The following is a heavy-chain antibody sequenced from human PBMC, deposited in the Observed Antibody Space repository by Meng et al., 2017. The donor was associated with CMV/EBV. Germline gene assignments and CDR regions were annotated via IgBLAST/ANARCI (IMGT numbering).Heavy chain of an antibody. CDR2: IYYSGST. CDR1: GRSISSGAYY. D-gene: IGHD3-3*01. J-gene: IGHJ4*02. CDR3: ARDNRRGGVDY. Sequence: VPLQGAGPGLVKPTQTLSLTCTVSGRSISSGAYYWSWTRQPPGKGLGWIGYIYYSGSTYYNPSLKSRVTISVDTSKNQFSLKLSSVTAADTAVYYCARDNRRGGVDYWGQGTLVTVSS. V-gene: IGHV4-30-4*08.